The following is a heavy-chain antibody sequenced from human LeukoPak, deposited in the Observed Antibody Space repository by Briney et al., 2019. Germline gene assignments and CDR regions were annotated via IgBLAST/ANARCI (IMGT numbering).Heavy chain of an antibody. J-gene: IGHJ4*02. Sequence: SDTVSLTCSVSTDSTNTYYWSWLRHSPGKGLEWLGHIYHSGSTDYNPSFRSRPTVSIDMSKKEFSLKLTSVTVADTAMYYCVRLRWELLAPYFDHWGQEPGVSVSS. V-gene: IGHV4-59*07. CDR2: IYHSGST. CDR3: VRLRWELLAPYFDH. CDR1: TDSTNTYY. D-gene: IGHD2-15*01.